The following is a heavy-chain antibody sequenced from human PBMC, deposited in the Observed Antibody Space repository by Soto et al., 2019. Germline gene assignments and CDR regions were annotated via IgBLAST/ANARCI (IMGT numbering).Heavy chain of an antibody. D-gene: IGHD3-3*01. J-gene: IGHJ3*02. Sequence: QLHLVQSGAVVKKPGASVTVSCSASGYPVTAYYMHWVRQAPGRGLEWMGGINPATGAAKYTQTFQGRVTMTRDMSTSTVFMELSGLTSEDAAGFYWARGGGVGVAGSAAFDMWGQGTLVTVSS. CDR2: INPATGAA. CDR1: GYPVTAYY. CDR3: ARGGGVGVAGSAAFDM. V-gene: IGHV1-2*02.